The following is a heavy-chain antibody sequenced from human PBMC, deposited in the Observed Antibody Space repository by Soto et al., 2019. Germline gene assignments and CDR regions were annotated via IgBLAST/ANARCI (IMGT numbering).Heavy chain of an antibody. J-gene: IGHJ4*02. CDR2: ISGSGGST. Sequence: EVQLLESGGGLVQPGGSLRLSCAASGFTFSSDAMSWVRQAPGKGLEWVSAISGSGGSTYYADSVKGRFTISRENSTHTLYLQMNSLRAEDTAVYYCAYSSTPFDYWGQGTLVTVSS. CDR1: GFTFSSDA. D-gene: IGHD6-13*01. V-gene: IGHV3-23*01. CDR3: AYSSTPFDY.